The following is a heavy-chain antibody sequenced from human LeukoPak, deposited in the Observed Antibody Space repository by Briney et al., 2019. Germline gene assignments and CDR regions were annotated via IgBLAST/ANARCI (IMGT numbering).Heavy chain of an antibody. CDR2: IYTSGST. Sequence: SETLSLTCTVSGGSISSGSYYWSWIRQPAGKGLEWIGRIYTSGSTNYNPSLKSRVTISVDTSKNQFSLKLSSVTAADTAMFYCARQMLGSDIFNIWGQGTMVTVSS. CDR1: GGSISSGSYY. J-gene: IGHJ3*02. V-gene: IGHV4-61*02. CDR3: ARQMLGSDIFNI. D-gene: IGHD3-10*02.